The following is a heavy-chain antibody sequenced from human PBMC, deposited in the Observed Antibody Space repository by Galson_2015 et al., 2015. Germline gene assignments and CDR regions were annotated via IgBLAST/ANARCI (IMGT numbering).Heavy chain of an antibody. J-gene: IGHJ5*02. Sequence: SVKVSCKASGYTFTSYYMHWVRQTPGQGLEWMGIINPSGGSTSYAQKFQGRVTMTRDTSTSTVYMELSSLRSEDTAVHYCARGTGGYVRTYNWFDPWGQGTLVTVSS. CDR3: ARGTGGYVRTYNWFDP. CDR1: GYTFTSYY. D-gene: IGHD5-18*01. CDR2: INPSGGST. V-gene: IGHV1-46*01.